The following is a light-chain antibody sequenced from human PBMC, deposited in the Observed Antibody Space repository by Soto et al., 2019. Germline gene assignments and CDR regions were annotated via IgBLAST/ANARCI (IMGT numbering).Light chain of an antibody. CDR3: QQLNTYLFT. Sequence: DIQLTQSPSFLSASVGDTVTITCLASQGVSSYLAWYQQKPGKVPKLLIYAASTLQSGVPSRFSGSGSGTEFILTISSLQPEDFATYYCQQLNTYLFTFGQGTRLEIK. J-gene: IGKJ5*01. CDR1: QGVSSY. CDR2: AAS. V-gene: IGKV1-9*01.